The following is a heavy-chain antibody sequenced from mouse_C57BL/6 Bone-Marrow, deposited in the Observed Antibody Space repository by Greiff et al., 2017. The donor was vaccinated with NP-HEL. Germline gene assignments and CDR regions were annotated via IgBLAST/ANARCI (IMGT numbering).Heavy chain of an antibody. CDR2: IYPSDSET. D-gene: IGHD1-1*01. CDR1: GYTFTSYW. V-gene: IGHV1-61*01. Sequence: VQLQQPGAELVRPGSSVKLSCKASGYTFTSYWMAWVKQRPGQGLEWIGNIYPSDSETHYNQKFQDKATLTVDKSSSTAYMQLSSLTSEDSAVYYCARGGYGSTDAYWGQGTLVTVSA. J-gene: IGHJ3*01. CDR3: ARGGYGSTDAY.